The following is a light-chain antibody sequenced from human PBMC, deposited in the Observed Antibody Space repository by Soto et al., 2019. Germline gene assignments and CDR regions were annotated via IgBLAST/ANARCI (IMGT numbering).Light chain of an antibody. CDR2: DAS. CDR1: QTISIW. J-gene: IGKJ1*01. CDR3: QQYNSYRT. Sequence: DIQMTQSPSTLSASVGDRVTITCRARQTISIWLAWYQQKPGKAPKLLIYDASILESGVPSMFSGSGSGTEFTLTISSLQPDDFATYYCQQYNSYRTFGQGTKVEI. V-gene: IGKV1-5*01.